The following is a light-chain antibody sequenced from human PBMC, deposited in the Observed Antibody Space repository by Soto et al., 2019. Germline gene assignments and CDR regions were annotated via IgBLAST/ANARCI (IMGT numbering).Light chain of an antibody. CDR2: DVS. CDR3: TSYTSSSTLV. Sequence: QSSLTQPASVSESPGQSITISCTGTSSDVGTYNYVSWYQQHAGKVPKLMIYDVSNRPSGVSDRFSGSKSGNTASLTISGLQAEDEADYYCTSYTSSSTLVFGGGTKLTVL. CDR1: SSDVGTYNY. V-gene: IGLV2-14*01. J-gene: IGLJ2*01.